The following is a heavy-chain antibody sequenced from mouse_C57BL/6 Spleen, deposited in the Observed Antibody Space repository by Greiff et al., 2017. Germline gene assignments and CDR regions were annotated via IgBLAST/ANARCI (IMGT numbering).Heavy chain of an antibody. J-gene: IGHJ2*01. V-gene: IGHV5-17*01. CDR2: ISSGSSTI. CDR1: GFTFSDYG. CDR3: ARTEFDY. Sequence: EVKLQESGGGLVKPGGSLKLSCAASGFTFSDYGMHWVRQAPEKGLEWVAYISSGSSTIYYADTVKGRFTISRDNAKNTLFLQMTSLRSENTAMYYWARTEFDYWGKGTTLTVSS.